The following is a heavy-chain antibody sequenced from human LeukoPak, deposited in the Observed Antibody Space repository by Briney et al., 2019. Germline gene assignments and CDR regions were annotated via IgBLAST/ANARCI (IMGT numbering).Heavy chain of an antibody. Sequence: LSLTCTFSGAPVSSYYWDWLRQTPGKGLEWIGYISWCQKTDSNASLKSRVSRSLGPAKKQFSLRLRSGTAADSAVYYCATGYYPPFATWGPRIL. J-gene: IGHJ5*02. CDR3: ATGYYPPFAT. CDR1: GAPVSSYY. D-gene: IGHD2-21*01. CDR2: ISWCQKT. V-gene: IGHV4-59*02.